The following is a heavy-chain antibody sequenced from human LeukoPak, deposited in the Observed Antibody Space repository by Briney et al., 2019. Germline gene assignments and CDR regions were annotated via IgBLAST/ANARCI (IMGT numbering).Heavy chain of an antibody. CDR3: ARDTYEPGLIDF. D-gene: IGHD3-3*01. CDR2: VNSGSSDK. J-gene: IGHJ4*02. V-gene: IGHV3-21*05. CDR1: GFTFSLYA. Sequence: GGSLRLSCAASGFTFSLYAMNWVRQAPGKGLEWVSYVNSGSSDKHYTESVRGRFTISRDNAKKTLYLQMNSLRAEDTAVYFCARDTYEPGLIDFWGQGTLVSVSS.